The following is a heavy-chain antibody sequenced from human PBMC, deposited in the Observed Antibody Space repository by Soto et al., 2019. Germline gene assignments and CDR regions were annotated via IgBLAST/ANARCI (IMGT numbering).Heavy chain of an antibody. CDR3: ARVPGYASPWYSSGWYHYYYYYGMDV. D-gene: IGHD6-19*01. Sequence: PGGSLRLSCAASGFTLSSYTMNLVRQAPGKGLKWVSYISSSSSTIYYADSVKGRFTISRDNAKNSLYLQMNSLRAEDTAVYYCARVPGYASPWYSSGWYHYYYYYGMDVWGQGTTVTVSS. J-gene: IGHJ6*02. V-gene: IGHV3-48*01. CDR1: GFTLSSYT. CDR2: ISSSSSTI.